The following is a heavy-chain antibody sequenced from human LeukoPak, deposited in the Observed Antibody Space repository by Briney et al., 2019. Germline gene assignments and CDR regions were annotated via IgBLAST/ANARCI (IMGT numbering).Heavy chain of an antibody. J-gene: IGHJ5*02. CDR1: GGTFSSYA. Sequence: ASVKVSCKASGGTFSSYAISWVRQAPGQGLEWMGWMNPNSGNTGYAQKFQGRVTMPRNTSISTAYMELSSLRSEDTAVYYCARVESITMVRTEFDPWGQGTLVTVSS. CDR3: ARVESITMVRTEFDP. V-gene: IGHV1-8*02. D-gene: IGHD3-10*01. CDR2: MNPNSGNT.